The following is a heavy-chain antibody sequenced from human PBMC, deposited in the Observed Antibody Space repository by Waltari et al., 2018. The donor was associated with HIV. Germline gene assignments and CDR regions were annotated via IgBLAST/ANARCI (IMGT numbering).Heavy chain of an antibody. CDR2: IKSKTDGGTN. Sequence: EVLLVESGGGLGKPGGSLRLSCAASGFTFSDAWLSWVRQAPGKGVEWVGRIKSKTDGGTNDYAAPVKGRFTISRDDSKTTLYLEMNSRKTEDTAVYYCTTVGGGTRDYWGQGTLITVSS. V-gene: IGHV3-15*01. J-gene: IGHJ4*02. CDR1: GFTFSDAW. D-gene: IGHD3-16*01. CDR3: TTVGGGTRDY.